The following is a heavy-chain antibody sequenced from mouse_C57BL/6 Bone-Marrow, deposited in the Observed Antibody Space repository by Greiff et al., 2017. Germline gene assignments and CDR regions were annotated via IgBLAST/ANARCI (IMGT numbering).Heavy chain of an antibody. V-gene: IGHV5-17*01. Sequence: EVKLVESGGGLVKPGGSLKLSCAASGFTFSDYGMHWVRQAPEKGLEWVAYISSGSSTIYYADTVKGRFTISRDNAKNTLFLQMTSLRSEDTAMYYCAREVPTGGFAYWGQGTLVTVSA. CDR1: GFTFSDYG. CDR3: AREVPTGGFAY. D-gene: IGHD5-1*01. CDR2: ISSGSSTI. J-gene: IGHJ3*01.